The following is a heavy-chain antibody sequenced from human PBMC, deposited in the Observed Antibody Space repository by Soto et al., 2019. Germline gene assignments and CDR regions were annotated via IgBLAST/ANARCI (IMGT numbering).Heavy chain of an antibody. CDR3: ATLGPRAVAGLPLEY. CDR1: GFTFSSYS. V-gene: IGHV3-21*01. Sequence: GGSLRLSCAASGFTFSSYSMNWVRQAPGKGLEWVSSISSSSSYIYYADSVKGRFTISRDNAKNSLYLQMNSLRAEDTAVYYCATLGPRAVAGLPLEYSGQGTLVTVSS. D-gene: IGHD6-19*01. CDR2: ISSSSSYI. J-gene: IGHJ4*02.